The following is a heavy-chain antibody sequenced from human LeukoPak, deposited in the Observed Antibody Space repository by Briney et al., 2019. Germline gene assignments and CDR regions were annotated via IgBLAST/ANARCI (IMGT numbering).Heavy chain of an antibody. CDR2: ISGSGGST. CDR1: GFTFSSYA. J-gene: IGHJ6*03. D-gene: IGHD6-13*01. V-gene: IGHV3-23*01. CDR3: ATDHGSWEYYYYYYMHA. Sequence: GGSLRLSCAASGFTFSSYAMSWVRQAPGKGLERVSAISGSGGSTYYADSVKGRFTISREHSKKTLYLQMNSLRAEDTALYYCATDHGSWEYYYYYYMHAWGKGTTLTVS.